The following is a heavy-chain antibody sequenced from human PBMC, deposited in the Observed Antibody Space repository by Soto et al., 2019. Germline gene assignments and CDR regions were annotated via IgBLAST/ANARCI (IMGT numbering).Heavy chain of an antibody. J-gene: IGHJ6*02. CDR1: GYTFTGYY. CDR2: INPNSGGT. V-gene: IGHV1-2*04. CDR3: ARSDCSGGSCYSLYYYGMDV. D-gene: IGHD2-15*01. Sequence: ASVKVSCKASGYTFTGYYMHWVRRAPGQGLEWMGWINPNSGGTNYAQKFQGWVTMTRDTSISTAYMELSRLRSDDTAVYYCARSDCSGGSCYSLYYYGMDVWGQGTTVTSP.